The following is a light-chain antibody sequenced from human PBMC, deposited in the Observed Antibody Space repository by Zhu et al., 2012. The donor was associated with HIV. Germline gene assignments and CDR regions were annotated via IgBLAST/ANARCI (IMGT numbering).Light chain of an antibody. Sequence: DIQMTQSPSSLSASVGDTVIITCRASQGISKYLAWYQQKPGNAPKLLIFDASTLQSGVPSRFRGSRSGTEFTLTIDSLQPEDVAVYYCQKYNSAPRTFGPRDQGR. CDR1: QGISKY. J-gene: IGKJ1*01. CDR3: QKYNSAPRT. V-gene: IGKV1-27*01. CDR2: DAS.